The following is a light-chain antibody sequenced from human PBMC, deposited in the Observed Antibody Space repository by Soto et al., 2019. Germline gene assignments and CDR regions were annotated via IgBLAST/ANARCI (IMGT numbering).Light chain of an antibody. V-gene: IGKV1-39*01. J-gene: IGKJ5*01. CDR3: QQSYSTPIT. Sequence: DIQLTQSKSSLYASIGDRVTISCLASQITISFLNWYQHKPGKAPTLLIYGASSLQSGVPSRFSGSGSGTDFTLTISSLQPDDFATYYCQQSYSTPITFGQGTRLEIK. CDR2: GAS. CDR1: QITISF.